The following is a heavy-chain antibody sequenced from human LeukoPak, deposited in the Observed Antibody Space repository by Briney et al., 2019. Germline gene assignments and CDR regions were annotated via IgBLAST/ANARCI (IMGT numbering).Heavy chain of an antibody. V-gene: IGHV4-59*08. J-gene: IGHJ3*02. D-gene: IGHD2-8*01. CDR3: ACLSSNGRRAFDI. CDR1: GGSMNSYS. Sequence: SETLSLTCTVSGGSMNSYSWSWLRQPPGKGLEWIGYIYYSGNTNHNPSLKSRVTVSVDTSKSQFSLKLSSVTAADTAVYYCACLSSNGRRAFDIWGQGTMVTVSS. CDR2: IYYSGNT.